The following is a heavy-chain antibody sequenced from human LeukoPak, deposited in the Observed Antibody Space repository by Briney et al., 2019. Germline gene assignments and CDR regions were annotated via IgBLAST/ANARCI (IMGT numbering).Heavy chain of an antibody. D-gene: IGHD4-17*01. CDR1: GFTFSSFW. Sequence: GGSLRLSCAASGFTFSSFWMSWVRQAPGKGLEWVANIKEDGSEKYYVDSVKGRFTISRDNAKNSLYLQMNSLRAGDTAVYYCARSIYDDYGNLRFAFDIWGQGTMVTVSS. V-gene: IGHV3-7*01. J-gene: IGHJ3*02. CDR2: IKEDGSEK. CDR3: ARSIYDDYGNLRFAFDI.